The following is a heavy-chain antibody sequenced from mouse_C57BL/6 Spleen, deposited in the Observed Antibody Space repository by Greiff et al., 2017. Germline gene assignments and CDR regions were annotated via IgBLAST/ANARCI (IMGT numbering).Heavy chain of an antibody. D-gene: IGHD4-1*01. V-gene: IGHV1-64*01. Sequence: QVQLQQSGAELVKPGASVKLSCKASGYTFTSYWMHWVKQRPGQGLEWIGMIHPNSGSTNYNEKFKSKATLTVDKSSSTAYMQLSSLTSEDSAVYYCARHWDGDYFDYWGQGTTLTVSS. CDR3: ARHWDGDYFDY. CDR1: GYTFTSYW. J-gene: IGHJ2*01. CDR2: IHPNSGST.